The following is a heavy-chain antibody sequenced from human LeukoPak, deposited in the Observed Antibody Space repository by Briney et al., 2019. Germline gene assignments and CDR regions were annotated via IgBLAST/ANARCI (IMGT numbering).Heavy chain of an antibody. D-gene: IGHD3-22*01. CDR2: ISGSGGRT. CDR1: GFTFSSYA. CDR3: ARDAYDTNGYYTRIY. J-gene: IGHJ4*02. Sequence: GGSLRLSCAASGFTFSSYAMSWVRQAPGKGLEWVSAISGSGGRTYYADSVKGRFTISRDNSQSTLYLQMNSLRAEDTAVYFCARDAYDTNGYYTRIYWGQGTLVAVSS. V-gene: IGHV3-23*01.